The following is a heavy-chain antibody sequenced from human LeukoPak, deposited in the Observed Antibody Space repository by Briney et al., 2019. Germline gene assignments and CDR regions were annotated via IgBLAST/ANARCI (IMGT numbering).Heavy chain of an antibody. CDR1: GGTFNNYA. CDR3: ARDPPEPLYGIDY. Sequence: SVKVSCKASGGTFNNYAITWVRQAPGQGLEWMGGFVPISGTANYAQKFQGRVTISADESTSTAYMELSSLRSEDTAVYYCARDPPEPLYGIDYWGQGTLVTVSS. D-gene: IGHD4-17*01. CDR2: FVPISGTA. J-gene: IGHJ4*02. V-gene: IGHV1-69*13.